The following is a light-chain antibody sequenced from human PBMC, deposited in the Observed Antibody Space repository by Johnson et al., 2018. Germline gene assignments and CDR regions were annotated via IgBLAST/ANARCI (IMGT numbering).Light chain of an antibody. CDR1: SSNIRNNY. CDR3: GTWDSSLSAGNV. J-gene: IGLJ1*01. V-gene: IGLV1-51*02. CDR2: ENN. Sequence: QSVLTQPPSVSAAPGQKVTISCSGSSSNIRNNYVSWYQQLPGTAPKLLIYENNKRPSGIPDLFSGSKSGTSATLGITGLQTGDEADYYCGTWDSSLSAGNVFGTGTKVTVL.